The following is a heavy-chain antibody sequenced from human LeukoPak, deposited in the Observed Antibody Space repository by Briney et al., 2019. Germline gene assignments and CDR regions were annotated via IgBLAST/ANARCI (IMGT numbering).Heavy chain of an antibody. V-gene: IGHV3-53*01. CDR1: GFTVSSNY. CDR2: IYSGGST. CDR3: ARGPYSYDSSGAFDI. J-gene: IGHJ3*02. D-gene: IGHD3-22*01. Sequence: TGGSLRLSCAASGFTVSSNYTSWVRQAPGKGLEWVSVIYSGGSTYYADSVKGRFTISRDNSKNTLYLQMNSLRAEDTAVYYCARGPYSYDSSGAFDIWGQGAMVTVSS.